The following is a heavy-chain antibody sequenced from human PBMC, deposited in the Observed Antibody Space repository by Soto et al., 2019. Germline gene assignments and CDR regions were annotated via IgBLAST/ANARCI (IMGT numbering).Heavy chain of an antibody. Sequence: EVQLVESGGGLVKPGGSLRLSCAASGFTFSSYSMNWVRQAPGKGLEWVSSISSSSSYIYYADSVKGRFTISRDNAKNSLSLQMNRMRAEDTAVYYCESETGGYGVCVELLSDYYYYHRDVWGKGSQVSVSS. J-gene: IGHJ6*03. D-gene: IGHD3-10*02. CDR3: ESETGGYGVCVELLSDYYYYHRDV. V-gene: IGHV3-21*01. CDR2: ISSSSSYI. CDR1: GFTFSSYS.